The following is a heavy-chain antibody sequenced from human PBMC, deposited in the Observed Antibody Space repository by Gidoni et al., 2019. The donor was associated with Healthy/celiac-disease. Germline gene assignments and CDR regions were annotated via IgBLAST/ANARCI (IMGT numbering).Heavy chain of an antibody. J-gene: IGHJ6*02. D-gene: IGHD2-2*01. CDR1: GGSFSGYY. CDR2: INHSGST. CDR3: ASRPSGFVVVPAANYYYYGMDV. V-gene: IGHV4-34*01. Sequence: QLQQWGAGLLKPSETLSLTCAVYGGSFSGYYWSWIRQPPGKGLEWIGEINHSGSTNYNPSLKSRVTISVDTSKNQFSLKLSSVTAADTAVYYCASRPSGFVVVPAANYYYYGMDVWGQGTTVTVSS.